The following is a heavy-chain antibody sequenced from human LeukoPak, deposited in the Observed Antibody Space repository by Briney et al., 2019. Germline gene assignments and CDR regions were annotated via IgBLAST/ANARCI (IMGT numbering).Heavy chain of an antibody. CDR1: GFTFSRYW. CDR2: IKQDGSEK. CDR3: ARSIVVGTAIPPAFDY. V-gene: IGHV3-7*01. D-gene: IGHD2-21*02. Sequence: GGSLRLSCAASGFTFSRYWMSWVRQAPGKGLEWVANIKQDGSEKDYVDSVKGRFTISRDNSKNTLYLQMNSLRAEDTAVYYCARSIVVGTAIPPAFDYWGQGTLVTVSS. J-gene: IGHJ4*02.